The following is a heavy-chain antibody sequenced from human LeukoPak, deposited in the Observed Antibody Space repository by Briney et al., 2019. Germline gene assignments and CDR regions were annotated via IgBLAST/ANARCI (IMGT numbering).Heavy chain of an antibody. CDR3: ARDPITGDYFDY. J-gene: IGHJ4*02. Sequence: PGGSLRLSCAASGFTVSINYMNWVRQAPGKGLEWVSYISSSGSTIYYADSVKGRFTISRDNAKNSLYLQMNSLRAEDTAVYYCARDPITGDYFDYWGQGTLVTVSS. V-gene: IGHV3-48*03. CDR2: ISSSGSTI. CDR1: GFTVSINY. D-gene: IGHD7-27*01.